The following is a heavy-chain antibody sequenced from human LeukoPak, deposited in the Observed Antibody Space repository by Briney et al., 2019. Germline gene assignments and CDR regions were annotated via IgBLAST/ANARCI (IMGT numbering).Heavy chain of an antibody. D-gene: IGHD5-18*01. CDR3: ARGWMDTAMVTGPAFDY. V-gene: IGHV1-18*01. CDR1: GYTFTSYG. J-gene: IGHJ4*02. Sequence: ASVKVSCKASGYTFTSYGISWVRQAPGQGLEWMGWISAYNGNTNYAQKLQGRVTMTTDTSTSTAYMELGSLRSDDTAVYYCARGWMDTAMVTGPAFDYWGQGTLVTVSS. CDR2: ISAYNGNT.